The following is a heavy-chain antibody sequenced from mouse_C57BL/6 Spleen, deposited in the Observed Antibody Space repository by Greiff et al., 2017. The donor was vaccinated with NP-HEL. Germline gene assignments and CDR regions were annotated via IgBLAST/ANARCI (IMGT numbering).Heavy chain of an antibody. CDR3: TTSGGYDPWFAY. CDR2: IDPENGDT. J-gene: IGHJ3*01. CDR1: GFNIKDDY. Sequence: EVQLQQSGAELVRPGASVKLSCTASGFNIKDDYMHWVKQRPEQGLEWIGWIDPENGDTEYASKFQGKATITADTSSNTAYLQLSSLTSEDTAVYYCTTSGGYDPWFAYWGQGTLVTVST. V-gene: IGHV14-4*01. D-gene: IGHD2-2*01.